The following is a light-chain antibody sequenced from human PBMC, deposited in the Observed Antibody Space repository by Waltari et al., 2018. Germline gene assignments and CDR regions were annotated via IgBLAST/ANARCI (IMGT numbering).Light chain of an antibody. Sequence: HSALAQPASVSGSPGQSITIPCTGTSSGVGAYNYVSWYQQHPGKAPRLMIFDVNDRPAGVSYRFSGSKSGNTASLTISGLQAEDEADYYCCSFTRSNSWVFGGGTKLTVL. V-gene: IGLV2-14*03. CDR2: DVN. J-gene: IGLJ3*02. CDR3: CSFTRSNSWV. CDR1: SSGVGAYNY.